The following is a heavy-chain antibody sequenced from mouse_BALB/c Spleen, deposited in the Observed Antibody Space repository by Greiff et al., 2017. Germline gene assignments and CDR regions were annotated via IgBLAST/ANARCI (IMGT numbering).Heavy chain of an antibody. D-gene: IGHD1-1*01. CDR1: GFTFSSYA. J-gene: IGHJ3*01. Sequence: EVKLMESGGGLVKPGGSLKLSCAASGFTFSSYAMSWVRQTPEKRLEWVATISSGGSYTYYPDSVKGRFTISRDNAKNTLYLQMSSLRSEDTAMYYCASGNGSSYWFAYWGQGTLVTVSA. CDR3: ASGNGSSYWFAY. CDR2: ISSGGSYT. V-gene: IGHV5-9-3*01.